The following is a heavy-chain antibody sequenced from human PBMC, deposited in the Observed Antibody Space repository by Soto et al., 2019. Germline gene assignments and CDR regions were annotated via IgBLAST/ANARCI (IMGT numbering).Heavy chain of an antibody. Sequence: GGSLRLSCAASGFTFSSYSMNWVRQAPGKGLEWVSYISSSSSTIYYADSVKGRFTISRDNAKNSLYLQMNSLRDEDTAVYYCARDYGDFWSGYYSLEGYYYYGMDVWGQGTTVTVSS. CDR2: ISSSSSTI. J-gene: IGHJ6*02. V-gene: IGHV3-48*02. CDR1: GFTFSSYS. D-gene: IGHD3-3*01. CDR3: ARDYGDFWSGYYSLEGYYYYGMDV.